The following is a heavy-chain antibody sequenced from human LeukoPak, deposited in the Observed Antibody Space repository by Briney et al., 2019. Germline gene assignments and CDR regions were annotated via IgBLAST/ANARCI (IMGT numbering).Heavy chain of an antibody. CDR3: ARDRWVGATNTFDY. CDR1: GYTFTGYY. Sequence: ASVKVSCKASGYTFTGYYMHWVRQAPGQGLEWMGWINPNSGDTNYAQKFQGRVTMTRDTSISTAYMELSSLRSDDAAVYNCARDRWVGATNTFDYWGQGTLVTVSS. CDR2: INPNSGDT. D-gene: IGHD1-26*01. V-gene: IGHV1-2*02. J-gene: IGHJ4*02.